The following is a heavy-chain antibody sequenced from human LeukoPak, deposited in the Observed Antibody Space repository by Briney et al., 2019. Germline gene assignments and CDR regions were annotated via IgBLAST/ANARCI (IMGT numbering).Heavy chain of an antibody. V-gene: IGHV3-23*01. J-gene: IGHJ3*01. CDR3: ARAKIAAAGTGAFDV. D-gene: IGHD6-13*01. Sequence: GGSLRLACAASGFTFSSYGMTWVRQAPGKGLEWVSASSATDGSAQYAESVEGRYTISRDNSKNTLFLQMNSLGAEDTAVYYCARAKIAAAGTGAFDVWGQGTLVTVSS. CDR2: SSATDGSA. CDR1: GFTFSSYG.